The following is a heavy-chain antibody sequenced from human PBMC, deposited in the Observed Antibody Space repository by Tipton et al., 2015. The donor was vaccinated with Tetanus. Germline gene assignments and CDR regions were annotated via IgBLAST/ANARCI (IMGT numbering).Heavy chain of an antibody. J-gene: IGHJ4*02. CDR1: GFSVSNNY. V-gene: IGHV3-53*01. D-gene: IGHD4-17*01. Sequence: QLVQSGGGLIQPGGSLRLSCAASGFSVSNNYLSWVRQAPGKGPEWVSIIYSTSTTYYVDSVKGRFTISRDISKNMVYLQMNSLRAEDTAVYYCARDRDGDYAAFDYWGQGTLVTVSS. CDR3: ARDRDGDYAAFDY. CDR2: IYSTSTT.